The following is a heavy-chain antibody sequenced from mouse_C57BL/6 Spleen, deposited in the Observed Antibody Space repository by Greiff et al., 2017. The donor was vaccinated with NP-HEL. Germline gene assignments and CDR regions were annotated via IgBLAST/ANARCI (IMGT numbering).Heavy chain of an antibody. V-gene: IGHV2-2*01. J-gene: IGHJ4*01. Sequence: QVQLQQSGPGLVQPSQSLSITCTVSGFSLTSYGVHWVRQSPGKGLEWLGVIWSGGSTDYNAAFISRLSISKDNSKSQVFFKMNSLQAEDTAIYYCARKGTEGAMDYWGQGTSVTVSS. D-gene: IGHD3-3*01. CDR1: GFSLTSYG. CDR3: ARKGTEGAMDY. CDR2: IWSGGST.